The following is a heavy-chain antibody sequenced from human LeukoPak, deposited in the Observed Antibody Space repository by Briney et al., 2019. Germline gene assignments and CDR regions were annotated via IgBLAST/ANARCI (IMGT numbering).Heavy chain of an antibody. Sequence: LGESLKISCEASGYTFTNYWIGWVRQMPGKGLEWMGIIYPDDSDTKYSPSFQGQVTISADKSISTAYLQWSSLKAADTAMYYCARQYMVRGVIVGDYWGQGTLVTVSS. J-gene: IGHJ4*02. V-gene: IGHV5-51*01. D-gene: IGHD3-10*01. CDR1: GYTFTNYW. CDR3: ARQYMVRGVIVGDY. CDR2: IYPDDSDT.